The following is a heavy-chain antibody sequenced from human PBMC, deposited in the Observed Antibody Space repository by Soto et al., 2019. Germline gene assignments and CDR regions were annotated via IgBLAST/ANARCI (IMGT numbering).Heavy chain of an antibody. Sequence: GGSLRLSCAASGFTFSSYAMSWVRQAPGKGLEWVSAISGSGGSTYYADSVKGRFTISRDNSKNTLYLQMNSLRAEDTAVYYCAKDYYYDSSGRDAFDIWGQGTMVTVSS. CDR2: ISGSGGST. CDR3: AKDYYYDSSGRDAFDI. V-gene: IGHV3-23*01. D-gene: IGHD3-22*01. J-gene: IGHJ3*02. CDR1: GFTFSSYA.